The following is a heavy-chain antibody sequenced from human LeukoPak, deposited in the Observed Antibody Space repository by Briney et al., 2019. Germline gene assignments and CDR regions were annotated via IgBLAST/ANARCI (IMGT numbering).Heavy chain of an antibody. J-gene: IGHJ3*02. V-gene: IGHV1-18*01. Sequence: ASVKVSCKASGYTFTSYGISRVRQAPGQGLEWMGWISAYNGNTNYAQKLQGRVTMTTDTSTSTAYMELRSLRSDDTAVYYCARYIAAPPNDAFDIWGQGTMVTVSS. D-gene: IGHD6-13*01. CDR2: ISAYNGNT. CDR1: GYTFTSYG. CDR3: ARYIAAPPNDAFDI.